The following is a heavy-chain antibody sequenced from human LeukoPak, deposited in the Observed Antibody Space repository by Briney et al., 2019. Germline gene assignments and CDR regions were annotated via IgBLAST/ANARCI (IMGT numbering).Heavy chain of an antibody. Sequence: SETLSLTCTVSGGSISSGDYYWSWIRQHPGKGLEWIGYIYYSGDTYYNPSLRSRVSISVDTSKNQFSLKLSSVTAADTAMYYCARDYGNNWFDPWGQGTLVTVSS. D-gene: IGHD4-17*01. CDR3: ARDYGNNWFDP. CDR1: GGSISSGDYY. J-gene: IGHJ5*02. CDR2: IYYSGDT. V-gene: IGHV4-31*03.